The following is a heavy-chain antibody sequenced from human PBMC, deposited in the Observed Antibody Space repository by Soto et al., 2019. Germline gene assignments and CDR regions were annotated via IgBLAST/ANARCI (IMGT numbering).Heavy chain of an antibody. Sequence: SETLSLTCTVSGGSISSYYWSWIRQPPGKGLEWIGYIYYSGSTNYNPSLKSRVTISVDTSKNQFSLKLSSVTAADTAVYYCARQASDTIFGVVIQARYYYYYMDVWGKGTTVTVSS. D-gene: IGHD3-3*01. CDR1: GGSISSYY. J-gene: IGHJ6*03. CDR3: ARQASDTIFGVVIQARYYYYYMDV. V-gene: IGHV4-59*08. CDR2: IYYSGST.